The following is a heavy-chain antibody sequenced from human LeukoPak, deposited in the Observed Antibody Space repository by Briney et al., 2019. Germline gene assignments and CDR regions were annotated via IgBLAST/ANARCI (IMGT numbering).Heavy chain of an antibody. J-gene: IGHJ4*02. V-gene: IGHV5-51*01. CDR3: ARHQTSGNAWYLNTEGFRFDS. D-gene: IGHD6-19*01. CDR2: ILPGDSDSNI. CDR1: GYSFTDYW. Sequence: GESLKISCQGSGYSFTDYWIGWVRQMPGQGLEWMAIILPGDSDSNIRYSPSFQGHVTVSADKSITTAYLHWSSLQASDTAIYYCARHQTSGNAWYLNTEGFRFDSWGQGTLVTVSS.